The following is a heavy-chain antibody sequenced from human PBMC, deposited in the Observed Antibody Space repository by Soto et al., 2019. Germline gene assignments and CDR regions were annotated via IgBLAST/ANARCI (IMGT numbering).Heavy chain of an antibody. D-gene: IGHD3-22*01. Sequence: ASVKVSFKVSGYTLTELSMHWVRQAPGKGLEWMGGFDPEDGETIYAQKFQGRVTMTKDTSTDTAYMELSSLRSEDTAVYYCATVFAGPTQGYLPATSSGYYSYFDYWGQGTLVTVSS. CDR2: FDPEDGET. CDR1: GYTLTELS. V-gene: IGHV1-24*01. CDR3: ATVFAGPTQGYLPATSSGYYSYFDY. J-gene: IGHJ4*02.